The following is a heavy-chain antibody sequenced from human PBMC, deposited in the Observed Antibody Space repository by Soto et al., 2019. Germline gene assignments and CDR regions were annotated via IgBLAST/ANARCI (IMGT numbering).Heavy chain of an antibody. CDR1: GGSISSYY. CDR3: ARLHYYGSGSYLNY. CDR2: IYYSGST. Sequence: VQLQESGPGLVKPSETLSLTCTVSGGSISSYYWSWIRQPPGKGLEWIGYIYYSGSTNYNPSLKSRVTISVDTSKNQFSLKLSSVTAADTAVYYCARLHYYGSGSYLNYWGQGTLVTVSS. J-gene: IGHJ4*02. D-gene: IGHD3-10*01. V-gene: IGHV4-59*08.